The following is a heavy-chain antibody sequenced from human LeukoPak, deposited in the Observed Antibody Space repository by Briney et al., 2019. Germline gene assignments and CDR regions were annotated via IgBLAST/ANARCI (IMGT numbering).Heavy chain of an antibody. J-gene: IGHJ5*02. CDR2: INHSGST. CDR3: AVGSYYDFWSGAVRWFDP. D-gene: IGHD3-3*01. V-gene: IGHV4-34*01. Sequence: PSETLSLTCAVYGGSFSGYYWSWIRQPPGKGLEWTGEINHSGSTNYNPSLKSRVTISVDTSKNQFSLKLSSVTAADTAVYYRAVGSYYDFWSGAVRWFDPWGQGTLVTVSS. CDR1: GGSFSGYY.